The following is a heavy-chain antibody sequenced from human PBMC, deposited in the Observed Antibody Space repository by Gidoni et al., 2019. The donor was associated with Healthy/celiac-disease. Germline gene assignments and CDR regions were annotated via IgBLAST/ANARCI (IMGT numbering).Heavy chain of an antibody. J-gene: IGHJ4*02. CDR3: ARAVQLWLGFDY. CDR2: IYYSGST. D-gene: IGHD5-18*01. CDR1: GGSISSYY. Sequence: QVQLQESGPGLVKPSETLSLTCTVSGGSISSYYWNWIRQPPGKGLEWIGYIYYSGSTNYTPSLKSRVTISVDTSKNQFSLKLSSVTAADTAVYYCARAVQLWLGFDYWGQGTLVTVSS. V-gene: IGHV4-59*01.